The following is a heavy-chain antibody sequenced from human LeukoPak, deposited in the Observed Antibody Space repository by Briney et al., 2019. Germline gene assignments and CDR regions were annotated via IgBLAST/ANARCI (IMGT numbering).Heavy chain of an antibody. Sequence: GASVKVSCKASGYTLTSYGISWVRQAPGQGLEWMGWISAYNGNTNYAQKLQGRVTMTTDTSTSTAYMELRSLRSDDTAVYYCVRVPSNYDILTGYFDYWGQGTLVTVSS. CDR1: GYTLTSYG. CDR3: VRVPSNYDILTGYFDY. V-gene: IGHV1-18*01. CDR2: ISAYNGNT. J-gene: IGHJ4*02. D-gene: IGHD3-9*01.